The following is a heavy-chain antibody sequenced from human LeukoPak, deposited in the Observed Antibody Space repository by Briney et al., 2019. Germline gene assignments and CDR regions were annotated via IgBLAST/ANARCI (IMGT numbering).Heavy chain of an antibody. Sequence: ASVKVSCKASGYTFTSYYMHWVRQAPGQGLEWMGIINPSGGSTSYAQKFQGRVTITADKSTSTAYMELSSLTSEDTAVYYCGRDQLGAVLYFDYWGQGALVTVSS. V-gene: IGHV1-46*01. CDR2: INPSGGST. J-gene: IGHJ4*02. D-gene: IGHD1-1*01. CDR1: GYTFTSYY. CDR3: GRDQLGAVLYFDY.